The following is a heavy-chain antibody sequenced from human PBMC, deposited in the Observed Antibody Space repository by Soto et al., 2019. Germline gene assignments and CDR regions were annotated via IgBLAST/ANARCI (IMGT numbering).Heavy chain of an antibody. V-gene: IGHV1-69*01. D-gene: IGHD2-2*01. CDR1: GGSFSDFA. Sequence: QVQLAQSGAEMTKPGSSVKVSCRASGGSFSDFAFSWVRQAPGQGLEWMGGINRMFAATKYAQRLQARVTITAGVPTNTVYLALNSLTSDVTAIYYCARGAMVALPAALSSYHDYTNYRFDSWGQGTLVTVSS. J-gene: IGHJ4*02. CDR2: INRMFAAT. CDR3: ARGAMVALPAALSSYHDYTNYRFDS.